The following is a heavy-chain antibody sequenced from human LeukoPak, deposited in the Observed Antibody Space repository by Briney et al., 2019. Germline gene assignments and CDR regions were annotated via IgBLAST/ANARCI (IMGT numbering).Heavy chain of an antibody. CDR3: ARRIVVITTLDY. J-gene: IGHJ4*02. CDR2: INHSGST. D-gene: IGHD3-22*01. V-gene: IGHV4-34*01. Sequence: SETLSLTCAVYGGSFSGYYWSWIRQPPGKGLEWIGEINHSGSTNYNLSLKSRVTISVDTSKNQFSLKLSSVTAADTAVYYCARRIVVITTLDYWGQGTLVTVSS. CDR1: GGSFSGYY.